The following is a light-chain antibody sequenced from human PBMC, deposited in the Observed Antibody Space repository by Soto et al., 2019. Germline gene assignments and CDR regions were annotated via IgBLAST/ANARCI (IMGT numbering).Light chain of an antibody. CDR2: DAS. Sequence: DIQMTQSPATLSASVGDRVTITCRASQRVDRWLAWYQQKPGQAPKLLISDASTLESGVPSRFSGSGSVTEFTLTITSLQPDDFATYYCQQYKDYTYTFXQGTKLDIK. CDR1: QRVDRW. V-gene: IGKV1-5*01. CDR3: QQYKDYTYT. J-gene: IGKJ2*01.